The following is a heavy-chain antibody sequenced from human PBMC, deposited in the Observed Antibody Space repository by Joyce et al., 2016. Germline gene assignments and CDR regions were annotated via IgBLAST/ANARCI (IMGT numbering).Heavy chain of an antibody. J-gene: IGHJ6*02. Sequence: HLQESGTGLVKPSETLSLTCTISGDSFSGTGYYWSWIRQSPGKGLEWRGFIYNHVTTHDNPSLGGRLSIYVGGTKKQFSLRLTSVTSADTAVYYCATSLPSRVGGFQFFGMDVWGQGTTVIVS. CDR1: GDSFSGTGYY. CDR3: ATSLPSRVGGFQFFGMDV. D-gene: IGHD3-10*01. V-gene: IGHV4-61*08. CDR2: IYNHVTT.